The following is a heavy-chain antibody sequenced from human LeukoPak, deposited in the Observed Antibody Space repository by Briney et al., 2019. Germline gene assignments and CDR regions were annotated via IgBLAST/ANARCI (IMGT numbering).Heavy chain of an antibody. Sequence: SVKVSCKASGGTFSSYAISWVRQAPGQGLEWMGGIIPIFGTANYAQKFQGRVTITTDESTSTAYMELSSLRSEDTAVYYCARLRKQLAHFDYWGQGTLVTVSS. V-gene: IGHV1-69*05. J-gene: IGHJ4*02. D-gene: IGHD6-6*01. CDR2: IIPIFGTA. CDR3: ARLRKQLAHFDY. CDR1: GGTFSSYA.